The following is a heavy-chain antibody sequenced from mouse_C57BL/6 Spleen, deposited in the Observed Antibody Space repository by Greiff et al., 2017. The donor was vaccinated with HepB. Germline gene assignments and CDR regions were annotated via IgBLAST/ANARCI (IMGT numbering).Heavy chain of an antibody. V-gene: IGHV1-15*01. J-gene: IGHJ3*01. D-gene: IGHD1-1*01. CDR1: GYTFTDYE. Sequence: QVQLQQSGAELVRPGASVTLSFKASGYTFTDYEIHWVKQTPVHGLEWIGAIDPETGGTAYNQKFKGKAILTADKSSSTAYMELRSLTSEDSAVYYSFITFAYWGQGTLVTVSA. CDR2: IDPETGGT. CDR3: FITFAY.